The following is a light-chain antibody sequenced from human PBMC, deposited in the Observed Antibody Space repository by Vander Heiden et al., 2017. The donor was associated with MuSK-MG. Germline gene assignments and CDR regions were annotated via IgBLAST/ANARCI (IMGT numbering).Light chain of an antibody. CDR2: ATS. J-gene: IGKJ2*01. CDR1: QNVAND. V-gene: IGKV1-16*01. Sequence: DIQMAQSPSSLSAYVGDRVTITCRASQNVANDVSWYQQKPGRAPKSLIHATSTLRRGVPTRFSGTGSGTDFTLTISSLQPEDFATYYCQQYNLYPYTFGQGTKLEIK. CDR3: QQYNLYPYT.